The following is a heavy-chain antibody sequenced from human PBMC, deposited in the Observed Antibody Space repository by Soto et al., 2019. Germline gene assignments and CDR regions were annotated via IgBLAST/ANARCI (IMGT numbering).Heavy chain of an antibody. CDR3: ARGESGDIPHMVLMVYEN. CDR1: GGSISSGGYY. CDR2: ISYSGST. V-gene: IGHV4-31*03. Sequence: VQLKESGPGLVKPSQTLSLPCSVYGGSISSGGYYWSWIRQHPGKGLEWIGYISYSGSTYYNPSLKSRVTISIDTSKNQFSLKLSSVTAADTAVDFCARGESGDIPHMVLMVYENWGQGTLVTVSS. D-gene: IGHD2-8*01. J-gene: IGHJ4*02.